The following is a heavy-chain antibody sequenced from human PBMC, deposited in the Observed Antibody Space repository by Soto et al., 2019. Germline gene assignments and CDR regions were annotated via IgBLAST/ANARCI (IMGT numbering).Heavy chain of an antibody. J-gene: IGHJ6*02. V-gene: IGHV3-33*01. CDR3: ARDDEYSGNGMDV. D-gene: IGHD3-10*01. CDR1: GFTFSNYG. CDR2: ILNDGSNR. Sequence: QVQLVESGGGVVQPGRSLRLSCAASGFTFSNYGMHWVRQAPGKGLEWVAVILNDGSNRYHADSVKDRFTISRDNSKNTLYLQINSLRAEETAVYYCARDDEYSGNGMDVWGQGTTVTVS.